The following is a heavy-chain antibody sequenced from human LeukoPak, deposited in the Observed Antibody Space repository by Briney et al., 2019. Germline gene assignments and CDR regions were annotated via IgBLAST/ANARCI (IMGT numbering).Heavy chain of an antibody. J-gene: IGHJ4*02. Sequence: SXXLSLTCTVSGGSISSYYWSWIRQPAGKGLEWIGRIYTSGSTNYNPSLKSRVTISVDTSKNQFSLKLSSVTAADTAVYYCARSVVAAKDYFDYWGQGTLVTVSS. CDR3: ARSVVAAKDYFDY. CDR2: IYTSGST. D-gene: IGHD2-15*01. V-gene: IGHV4-4*07. CDR1: GGSISSYY.